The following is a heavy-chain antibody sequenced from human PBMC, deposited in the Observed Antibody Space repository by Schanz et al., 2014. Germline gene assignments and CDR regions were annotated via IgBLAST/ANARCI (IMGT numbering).Heavy chain of an antibody. V-gene: IGHV4-38-2*02. CDR3: ARSTGDPFDY. J-gene: IGHJ4*02. Sequence: QVQLQESGPGLVKPSETLSLTCTVSGYSISSGYYWGWIRQPPGKGLEWIGSVYHSGSTSYNPSPKGRSTILVDRPKNHFPLKLTSVTAADTAVYYCARSTGDPFDYWGQGTLVTVSS. CDR2: VYHSGST. D-gene: IGHD7-27*01. CDR1: GYSISSGYY.